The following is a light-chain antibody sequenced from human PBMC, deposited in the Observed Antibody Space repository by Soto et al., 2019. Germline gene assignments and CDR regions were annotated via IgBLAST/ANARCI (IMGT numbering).Light chain of an antibody. J-gene: IGKJ1*01. CDR1: QSVSSTY. V-gene: IGKV3-20*01. Sequence: EIVLTQSPGTLSLSPEERATLSCRASQSVSSTYLGWYQQKPGQAPRLLIYGASSRATGIPDRFSGSGSGTDFTLTIARLEPEDFAVYYCQLYGSSPPRTFGQGTKVEIK. CDR2: GAS. CDR3: QLYGSSPPRT.